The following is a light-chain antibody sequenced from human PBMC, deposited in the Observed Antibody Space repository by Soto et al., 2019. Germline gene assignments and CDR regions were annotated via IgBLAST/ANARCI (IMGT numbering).Light chain of an antibody. Sequence: EIVMTQSPATLSVSPGERATLSCRASQSVSSNLAWYKQKPGQAPRLLIYGASTRATGIPARFRGSGSGTEFTLTISSLQSEDFAVYYCQQYNNWPPWTFGQGTKVDIK. CDR1: QSVSSN. J-gene: IGKJ1*01. V-gene: IGKV3-15*01. CDR2: GAS. CDR3: QQYNNWPPWT.